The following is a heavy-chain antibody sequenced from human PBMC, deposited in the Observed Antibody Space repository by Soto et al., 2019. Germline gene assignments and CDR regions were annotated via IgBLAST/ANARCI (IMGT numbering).Heavy chain of an antibody. CDR3: ARGGRRSMDV. CDR1: GGSFSGYY. Sequence: QVQLQQWGAGLLKPSETLSLTCAVYGGSFSGYYWSWIRQPPGKGLEWIGEINHSGSTNYNPSLKSRVTISVDTSKNQFSLKLSSVTAADTAVYYCARGGRRSMDVWSQGTTVTVSS. V-gene: IGHV4-34*01. J-gene: IGHJ6*02. CDR2: INHSGST.